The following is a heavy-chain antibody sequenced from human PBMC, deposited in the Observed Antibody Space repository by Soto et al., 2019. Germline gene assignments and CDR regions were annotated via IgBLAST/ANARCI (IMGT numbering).Heavy chain of an antibody. J-gene: IGHJ4*02. Sequence: GGSLRLSCAASGFSVSGNYINWVRQAPGKGLEWVSVIYLHGSTFYSDSVRGRFTISRDSSKNTVYLQMNSLKTEDTAVYYCTTGFGDIRGLWGQGTLVTVSS. CDR2: IYLHGST. CDR1: GFSVSGNY. CDR3: TTGFGDIRGL. V-gene: IGHV3-53*01. D-gene: IGHD3-10*01.